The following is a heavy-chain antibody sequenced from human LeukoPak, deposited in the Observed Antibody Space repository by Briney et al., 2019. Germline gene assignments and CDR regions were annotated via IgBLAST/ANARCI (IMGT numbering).Heavy chain of an antibody. Sequence: SETLSLTCTVSGGSNYWSWIRQPPGKGLEWIGYIHYSGSPNYNPSLKSRVTISIDTSKNQFSLRLISVTAEDTAVYYCARHSNWNAGVDWFDPWGQGTQVTVSS. V-gene: IGHV4-59*08. CDR2: IHYSGSP. CDR3: ARHSNWNAGVDWFDP. J-gene: IGHJ5*02. D-gene: IGHD1-20*01. CDR1: GGSNY.